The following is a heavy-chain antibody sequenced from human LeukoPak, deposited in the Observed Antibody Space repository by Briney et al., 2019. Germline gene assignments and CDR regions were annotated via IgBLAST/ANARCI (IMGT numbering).Heavy chain of an antibody. D-gene: IGHD3-10*01. V-gene: IGHV1-2*02. CDR2: INPKTGGT. J-gene: IGHJ4*02. CDR3: VRGPRVFGSGTYYAY. Sequence: GASVKVSCKASRYIFTDYYIHWVRQAPGQGLEWMGWINPKTGGTRYSQNFQARVTMTRDTSITTSYMDLRSLTSDDTAVYYCVRGPRVFGSGTYYAYWGQGTLVTVSS. CDR1: RYIFTDYY.